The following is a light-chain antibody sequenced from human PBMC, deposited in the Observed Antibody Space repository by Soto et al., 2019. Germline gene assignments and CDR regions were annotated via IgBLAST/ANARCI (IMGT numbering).Light chain of an antibody. CDR1: QSVNNY. J-gene: IGKJ4*01. Sequence: IVLTQSPATLSLSPGERATLSCRASQSVNNYLAWYQQKPGQAPRLLIYDAYNRATGIPARFGGSGSGTDVTLTISSLEPEDFAVYYCQQRSSWPLTFGGGTKVEIK. V-gene: IGKV3-11*01. CDR2: DAY. CDR3: QQRSSWPLT.